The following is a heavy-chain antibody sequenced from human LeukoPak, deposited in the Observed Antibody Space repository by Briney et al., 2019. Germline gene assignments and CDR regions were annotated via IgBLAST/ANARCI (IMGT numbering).Heavy chain of an antibody. CDR2: ISGSGGST. D-gene: IGHD3-22*01. V-gene: IGHV3-23*01. CDR1: GFTFSSYA. Sequence: GGSLRLSCAASGFTFSSYAMSWVRQAPGKGLEWVSAISGSGGSTYYADSVKGRFTISRDNSKNTLYLQMNSLRAEDTAVYYCAKDRGVVSGYYYDSSGPTFDYWGQGTLVTVSS. CDR3: AKDRGVVSGYYYDSSGPTFDY. J-gene: IGHJ4*02.